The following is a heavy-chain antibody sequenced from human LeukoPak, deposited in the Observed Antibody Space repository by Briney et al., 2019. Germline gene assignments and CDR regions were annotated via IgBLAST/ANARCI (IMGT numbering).Heavy chain of an antibody. Sequence: SETLSLTYAVYGGSFSGYYWSWIRQPPGKGLEWIGEINHSGSTNYNPSLKSRVTISVDTSKNQFSLKLSSVTAADTAVYYCARVTSTSDTFDYWGQGTLVTVSS. CDR3: ARVTSTSDTFDY. D-gene: IGHD2-2*01. J-gene: IGHJ4*02. V-gene: IGHV4-34*01. CDR2: INHSGST. CDR1: GGSFSGYY.